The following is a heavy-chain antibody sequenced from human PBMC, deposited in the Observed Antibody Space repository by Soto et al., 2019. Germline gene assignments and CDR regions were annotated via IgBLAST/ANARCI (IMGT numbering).Heavy chain of an antibody. CDR2: INHSGST. CDR1: GGSFSGYY. V-gene: IGHV4-34*01. Sequence: SETLSLTCAVYGGSFSGYYWSWIRQPPGKGLEWIGEINHSGSTNYNPSLKSRVTISVDTSKNQFSLKLSSVTAADTAVYYCARGYYARLGDYWGQGTLVTVSS. D-gene: IGHD3-16*01. J-gene: IGHJ4*02. CDR3: ARGYYARLGDY.